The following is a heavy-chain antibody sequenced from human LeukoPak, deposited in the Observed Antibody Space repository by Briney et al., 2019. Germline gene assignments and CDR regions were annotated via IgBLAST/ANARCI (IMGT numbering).Heavy chain of an antibody. J-gene: IGHJ6*03. V-gene: IGHV4-61*02. CDR1: GASISSGSYY. CDR2: IYTSGST. CDR3: ARAKFGYYYDSGSYYYHYMDV. D-gene: IGHD3-10*01. Sequence: SETLSLTCTVSGASISSGSYYWSWIQQPAGKGLEWIGRIYTSGSTNYSPSLKTRVTISVDRSKNQFSLKLSSVTAADTAVYYCARAKFGYYYDSGSYYYHYMDVWGKGTTVTISS.